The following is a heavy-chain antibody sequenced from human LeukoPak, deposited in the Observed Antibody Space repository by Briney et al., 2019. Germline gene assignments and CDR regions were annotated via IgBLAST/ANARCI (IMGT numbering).Heavy chain of an antibody. D-gene: IGHD3-10*01. CDR2: INHSGST. V-gene: IGHV4-34*01. CDR3: ARVGGI. Sequence: SETLSLTCAVYGGSFSGYYWSWIRQPPGKGLEWIGEINHSGSTNYNPSLKSRVTISVDTSKNQFSLKLSSVTAADTAVYYCARVGGIWGQGTMVTASS. J-gene: IGHJ3*02. CDR1: GGSFSGYY.